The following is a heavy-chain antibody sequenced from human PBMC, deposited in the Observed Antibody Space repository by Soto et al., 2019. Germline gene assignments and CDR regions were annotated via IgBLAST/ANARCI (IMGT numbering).Heavy chain of an antibody. CDR2: IWFDGSKK. V-gene: IGHV3-33*01. CDR3: ARDRLVPYGYGMDV. CDR1: GFTFRSYG. Sequence: QMQLVESGGGVVQPGRSLRLSCAASGFTFRSYGIHWVRQAPGKGLEWVALIWFDGSKKYHVDSVKGRFAVSRDNSKNTLYLQMNSLRVEDTAVYYCARDRLVPYGYGMDVWGQGTTVTVSS. D-gene: IGHD2-2*01. J-gene: IGHJ6*02.